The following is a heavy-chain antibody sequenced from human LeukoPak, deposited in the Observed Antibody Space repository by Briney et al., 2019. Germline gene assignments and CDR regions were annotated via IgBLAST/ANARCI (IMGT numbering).Heavy chain of an antibody. CDR3: AKGRYCSSTSCYRVWFDP. J-gene: IGHJ5*02. Sequence: GGSLRLSCAASGFTFSSYAMSWVRQAPGKGLEWVSAISGSGGSTYYADSVKGRFTISRDNSKNTLYLQMNSLRAEDTAVYYCAKGRYCSSTSCYRVWFDPWGQGTLVTVSS. CDR2: ISGSGGST. D-gene: IGHD2-2*01. CDR1: GFTFSSYA. V-gene: IGHV3-23*01.